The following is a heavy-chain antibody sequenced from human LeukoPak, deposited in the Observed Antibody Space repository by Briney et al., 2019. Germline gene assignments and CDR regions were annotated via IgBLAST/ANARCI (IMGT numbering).Heavy chain of an antibody. CDR1: EFTFSSYG. D-gene: IGHD3-22*01. J-gene: IGHJ4*02. CDR2: IWSNGGNK. CDR3: ARGYYDSSAYLFDY. Sequence: GRSLRLSCAASEFTFSSYGMHWVRQAPGKGLEWVAVIWSNGGNKFYADSVKGRFTISRDNSKNTLYLQMNSLRAKDTAVYYCARGYYDSSAYLFDYWGQGTLVTVSS. V-gene: IGHV3-33*01.